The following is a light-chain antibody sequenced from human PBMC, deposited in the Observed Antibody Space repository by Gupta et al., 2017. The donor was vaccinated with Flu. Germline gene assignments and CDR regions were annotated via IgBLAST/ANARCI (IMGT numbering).Light chain of an antibody. CDR1: SANIDHNA. Sequence: SANIDHNAVNWYQQLTGAAPKLLIYSNDQRPSGGLPGFSGSKSGTSAALALIGLQSEDEAVYYCATWDDKINGLIFGGGTKLTVL. CDR2: SND. J-gene: IGLJ2*01. V-gene: IGLV1-44*01. CDR3: ATWDDKINGLI.